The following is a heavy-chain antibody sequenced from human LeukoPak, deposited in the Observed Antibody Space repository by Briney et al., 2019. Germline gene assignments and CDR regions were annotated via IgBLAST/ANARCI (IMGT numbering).Heavy chain of an antibody. D-gene: IGHD6-13*01. CDR3: ARDSSSWYGWDYFDY. CDR1: GFAFSTYE. CDR2: IYYSGST. Sequence: PGGSLRLSCAASGFAFSTYEMNWVRQAPGKGLEWIGYIYYSGSTNYNPSLKSRVTISVDTSKNQFSLKLSSVTAADTAVYYCARDSSSWYGWDYFDYWGQGTLVTVSS. V-gene: IGHV4-59*01. J-gene: IGHJ4*02.